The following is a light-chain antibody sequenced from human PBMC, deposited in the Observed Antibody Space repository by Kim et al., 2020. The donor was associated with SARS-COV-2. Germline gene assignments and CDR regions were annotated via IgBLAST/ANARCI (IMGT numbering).Light chain of an antibody. V-gene: IGLV3-19*01. J-gene: IGLJ2*01. CDR1: SLRSYY. CDR2: GKN. CDR3: NSRGSNDNVL. Sequence: SSELTQDPAVSAALGQTVRITCQGDSLRSYYATWYQQKPGQAPIVVIYGKNNRPSGIPDRFSGSSSGDTASLTITVTQAGDEADYYCNSRGSNDNVLFGG.